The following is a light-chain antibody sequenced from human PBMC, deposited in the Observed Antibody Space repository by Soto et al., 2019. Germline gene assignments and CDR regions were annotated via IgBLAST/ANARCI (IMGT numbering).Light chain of an antibody. CDR2: DAS. CDR1: QSVSSY. J-gene: IGKJ4*01. Sequence: EIVLTQSPATLSLSPGERATLSCRASQSVSSYLAWYQQKPGQAPRLLIYDASNRATGIPARFSGSGSGTXXXXXXXXXXPEDFAVYYCQQRSNWPPGLTFGGGTKVEIK. CDR3: QQRSNWPPGLT. V-gene: IGKV3-11*01.